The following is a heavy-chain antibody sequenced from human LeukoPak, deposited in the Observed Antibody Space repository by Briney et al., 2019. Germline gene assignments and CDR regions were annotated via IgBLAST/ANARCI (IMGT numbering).Heavy chain of an antibody. CDR1: GYTFTSYG. J-gene: IGHJ5*02. CDR2: ISAYNGNT. Sequence: ASVKVSCKASGYTFTSYGISWVRQAPGQGLEWMGWISAYNGNTNYAQKLQGRVTMTTDTSTSTAYMELRSLRSDDTAVCYCARARLIAPVVGWFAPWAREPWSPSPQ. D-gene: IGHD3-16*01. CDR3: ARARLIAPVVGWFAP. V-gene: IGHV1-18*01.